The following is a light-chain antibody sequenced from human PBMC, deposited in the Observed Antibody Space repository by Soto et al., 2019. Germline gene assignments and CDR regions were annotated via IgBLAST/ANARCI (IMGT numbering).Light chain of an antibody. CDR1: QSVSSSY. CDR2: GAS. CDR3: QQYGSSPQT. J-gene: IGKJ1*01. V-gene: IGKV3-20*01. Sequence: EIVLTQSPGTPSLSPGERATLSCRASQSVSSSYLAWYQQKPGQAPRLLIYGASSRATGIPDRVSGSGSGTDFTLTISRLELEDFAVYYCQQYGSSPQTFGQGTKVEIK.